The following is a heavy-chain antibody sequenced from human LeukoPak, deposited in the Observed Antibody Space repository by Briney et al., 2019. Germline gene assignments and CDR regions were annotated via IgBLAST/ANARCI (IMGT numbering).Heavy chain of an antibody. D-gene: IGHD3-10*01. V-gene: IGHV4-34*01. Sequence: SETLSLTCAVYGGSFSGYYWSWIRQPPGKGLEWIGEINHSGSTNYNPSLKSRVTISVDTSKNQFSLKLSSVAAADTAVYYCARREAKSRITMVRGVIMRAFDIWGQGTMVTVSS. CDR3: ARREAKSRITMVRGVIMRAFDI. CDR1: GGSFSGYY. J-gene: IGHJ3*02. CDR2: INHSGST.